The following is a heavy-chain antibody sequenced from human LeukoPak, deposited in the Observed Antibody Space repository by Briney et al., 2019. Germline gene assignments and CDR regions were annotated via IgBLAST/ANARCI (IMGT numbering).Heavy chain of an antibody. CDR2: ISASGITI. D-gene: IGHD3-10*01. Sequence: GGSLRLSCAASGFTFSSYEMNWVRQAPGKGLEWVSYISASGITIYYADSVKGRFTISRDNAKNLLFLQMNGLRAEDTALYYCARGRSITLLRGVAMSDGFDIWGQGAMVAVSS. CDR1: GFTFSSYE. J-gene: IGHJ3*02. CDR3: ARGRSITLLRGVAMSDGFDI. V-gene: IGHV3-48*03.